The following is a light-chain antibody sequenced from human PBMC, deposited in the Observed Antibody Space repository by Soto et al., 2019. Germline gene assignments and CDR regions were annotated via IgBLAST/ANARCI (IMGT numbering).Light chain of an antibody. Sequence: DIVMTQSPDSLAVSLGERATINCKSSQSVLYSSNNKNYLTWYQQKPGQPPKLLIYWASTRESGVPDRFSGSGSGTDFTITISSLQAEDVAVYYCQQYLSTPLTFGGGTKVEIK. CDR3: QQYLSTPLT. J-gene: IGKJ4*01. CDR2: WAS. V-gene: IGKV4-1*01. CDR1: QSVLYSSNNKNY.